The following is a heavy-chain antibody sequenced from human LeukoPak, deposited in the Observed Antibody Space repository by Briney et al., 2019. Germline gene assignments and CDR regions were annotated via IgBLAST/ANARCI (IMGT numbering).Heavy chain of an antibody. CDR3: ARMGRGMIFGVVRRDSLDY. D-gene: IGHD3/OR15-3a*01. Sequence: GGSLRLSCAASGFTFSSYSMNWVRQAPGKGLEWGSYISSSSSTIYYADSVKGRFTISRDNAKNSLYLQMNRLRAEDTAVYYCARMGRGMIFGVVRRDSLDYWGQGTLVTVSS. CDR1: GFTFSSYS. CDR2: ISSSSSTI. V-gene: IGHV3-48*04. J-gene: IGHJ4*02.